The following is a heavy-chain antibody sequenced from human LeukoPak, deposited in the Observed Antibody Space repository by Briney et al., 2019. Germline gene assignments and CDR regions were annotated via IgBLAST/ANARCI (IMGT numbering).Heavy chain of an antibody. D-gene: IGHD2-2*01. Sequence: GGSLRLSCATSGFIFSSDSMIWVRQAPGKGLEWVSSISSTGAYIYYADSLKGRFTISRDNAKNSLYLQMNSLRADDTAVYYCARGGYCSSTSCSRLPNYYMDVWGKGTTVTVSS. V-gene: IGHV3-21*01. J-gene: IGHJ6*03. CDR2: ISSTGAYI. CDR3: ARGGYCSSTSCSRLPNYYMDV. CDR1: GFIFSSDS.